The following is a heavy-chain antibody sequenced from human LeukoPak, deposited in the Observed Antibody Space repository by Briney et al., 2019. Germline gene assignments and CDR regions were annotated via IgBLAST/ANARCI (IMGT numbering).Heavy chain of an antibody. CDR2: ISYDGSNK. CDR3: AKYYYGSGSSDFDY. V-gene: IGHV3-30*18. D-gene: IGHD3-10*01. J-gene: IGHJ4*02. CDR1: GFTFSSYG. Sequence: GGSLRLSCAASGFTFSSYGMHWVRQAPGKGLEWVAVISYDGSNKYYADSVKGRFTISRDNSKNTLDLQMNSLRAEDTAVYYCAKYYYGSGSSDFDYWGQGTLVTVSS.